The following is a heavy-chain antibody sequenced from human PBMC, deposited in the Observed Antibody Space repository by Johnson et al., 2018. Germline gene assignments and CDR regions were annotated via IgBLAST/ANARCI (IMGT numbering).Heavy chain of an antibody. V-gene: IGHV3-21*01. CDR2: ISTSSSYI. CDR3: AGVFRMAKIPAPMSCAFAI. J-gene: IGHJ3*02. D-gene: IGHD2-2*01. Sequence: EVQLLESGGGLVKPGGSLRLSCAASGFTFSGYSMTWVRQAPGKGLEWVSSISTSSSYIYYADSVKGRFTISRADAKNSLYLQMNSLRDEDTAVYYCAGVFRMAKIPAPMSCAFAIWGQGTVVTVSS. CDR1: GFTFSGYS.